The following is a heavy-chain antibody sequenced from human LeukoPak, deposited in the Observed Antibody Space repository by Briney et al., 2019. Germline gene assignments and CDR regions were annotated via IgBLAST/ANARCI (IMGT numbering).Heavy chain of an antibody. J-gene: IGHJ4*02. CDR1: GGTFISYA. D-gene: IGHD5-18*01. CDR2: IVPIFGTA. V-gene: IGHV1-69*13. CDR3: ARDNSDGGSPS. Sequence: ASVKVSCKASGGTFISYAISWVRQAPGQGLEWMGGIVPIFGTANYAQKFQGRVTITADESTSTAYMELSSLRSEDTAVYYCARDNSDGGSPSWGQGTLVTVSS.